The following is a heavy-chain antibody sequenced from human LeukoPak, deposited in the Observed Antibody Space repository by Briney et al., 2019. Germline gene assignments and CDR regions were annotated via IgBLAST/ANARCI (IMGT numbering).Heavy chain of an antibody. D-gene: IGHD1-26*01. CDR2: ISYDGSKK. J-gene: IGHJ1*01. CDR3: AKDQDSGRYYVRHFQH. CDR1: GFDFSSYG. V-gene: IGHV3-30*18. Sequence: PGGSLRLSCAASGFDFSSYGMQWVRQAPGQGLEVVAVISYDGSKKFYADSVKGRFTNSRDNSKNTLYLQMDSLRAEDTAVYYCAKDQDSGRYYVRHFQHWGQGTLVTVSS.